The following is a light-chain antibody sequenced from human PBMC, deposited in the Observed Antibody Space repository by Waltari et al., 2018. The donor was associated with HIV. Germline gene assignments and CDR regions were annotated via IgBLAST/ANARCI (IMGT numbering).Light chain of an antibody. V-gene: IGLV2-23*02. CDR1: SSDVGAYNL. J-gene: IGLJ3*02. CDR3: CSYAGSGTWV. Sequence: QSALTQPASVSGSPGQSINISCAGTSSDVGAYNLVSWYQQYPGKAPTLMIYEVDKRPSGVSNRFSASKSGNTGSLTISGLQAEDEADYHCCSYAGSGTWVFGGGTKLTVL. CDR2: EVD.